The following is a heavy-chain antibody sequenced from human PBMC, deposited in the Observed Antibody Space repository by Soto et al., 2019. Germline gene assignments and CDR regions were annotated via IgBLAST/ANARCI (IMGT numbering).Heavy chain of an antibody. Sequence: ASVKVSCKASGGTFSSYAISWVRQAPGQGLEWMGGIIPIFGTANYAQKFQGRVTITADESTSTAYMELSSLRSEDTAVYYCASIPRYCSSTSCYYYYGMDVWGQGTTVTVSS. CDR3: ASIPRYCSSTSCYYYYGMDV. CDR1: GGTFSSYA. J-gene: IGHJ6*02. V-gene: IGHV1-69*13. D-gene: IGHD2-2*01. CDR2: IIPIFGTA.